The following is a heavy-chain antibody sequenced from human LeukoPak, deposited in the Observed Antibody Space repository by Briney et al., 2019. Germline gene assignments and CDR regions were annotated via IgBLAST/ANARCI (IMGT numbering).Heavy chain of an antibody. V-gene: IGHV4-34*01. CDR3: ARAYYYDSRYYYYGMDV. CDR1: GGSFSGYY. Sequence: SETLSLTCAVYGGSFSGYYWSWIRQPPGKGLEWIGEINHSGSTNYNPSLKSRVTISVDTSKNQFSLKLSSVTAADTAVYYCARAYYYDSRYYYYGMDVWGQGTTVTVSS. J-gene: IGHJ6*02. CDR2: INHSGST. D-gene: IGHD3-22*01.